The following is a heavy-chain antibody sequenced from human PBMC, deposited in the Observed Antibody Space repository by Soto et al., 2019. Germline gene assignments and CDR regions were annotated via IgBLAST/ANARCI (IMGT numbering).Heavy chain of an antibody. CDR1: GGTFSSYT. J-gene: IGHJ5*02. CDR3: ARDPGGATIWFDP. CDR2: IIPILGIA. D-gene: IGHD1-26*01. Sequence: QVQLVQSGAEVKKPGSSVKVSCKASGGTFSSYTISWVRQAPGQGLEWMGRIIPILGIANYAQKFQGRVTITADKSTSTAYMELSSLRSEDTAVYYCARDPGGATIWFDPWGQGTLVTVSS. V-gene: IGHV1-69*08.